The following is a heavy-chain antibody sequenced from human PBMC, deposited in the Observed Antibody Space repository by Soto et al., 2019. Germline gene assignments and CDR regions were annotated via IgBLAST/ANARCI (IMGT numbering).Heavy chain of an antibody. CDR2: IYYSGST. CDR3: ARGRFYGDYENYYYYGMDV. V-gene: IGHV4-59*01. D-gene: IGHD4-17*01. Sequence: PETLSLACTVSGGSISIYYCSWIRQPPGKGLEWIGYIYYSGSTNFNPSLKSRVTISRDTSKDQFSLKLSSVTAADTAVDYCARGRFYGDYENYYYYGMDVWGQGTTVTVSS. CDR1: GGSISIYY. J-gene: IGHJ6*02.